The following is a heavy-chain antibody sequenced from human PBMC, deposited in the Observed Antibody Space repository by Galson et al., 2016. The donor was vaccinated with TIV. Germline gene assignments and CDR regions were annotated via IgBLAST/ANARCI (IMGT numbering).Heavy chain of an antibody. Sequence: CAISGDSVSSNSAAWNWLRQSPSRGLEWLGRTFYRSKWYNDYALSVKSRITINPDTSKNQFSLQLNSVTPEDTAVYYCARATPSVFGIIMTLDSWGQGTLVTVSS. CDR1: GDSVSSNSAA. CDR3: ARATPSVFGIIMTLDS. CDR2: TFYRSKWYN. J-gene: IGHJ4*02. D-gene: IGHD3-16*01. V-gene: IGHV6-1*01.